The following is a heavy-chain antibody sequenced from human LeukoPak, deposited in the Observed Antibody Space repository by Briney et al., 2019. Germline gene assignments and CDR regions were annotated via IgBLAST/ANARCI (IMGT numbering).Heavy chain of an antibody. CDR1: GGSFSGYY. CDR2: INHSGST. J-gene: IGHJ6*02. Sequence: PSETLSLTCALYGGSFSGYYWRWIRQPPGKGREWIGEINHSGSTNCNPSLKSRVTISVDTSKNQFSLKLSSVTAADTAVYYCARAVAGTTYYYYYYGMDVWGQGTTVTVSS. CDR3: ARAVAGTTYYYYYYGMDV. D-gene: IGHD6-19*01. V-gene: IGHV4-34*01.